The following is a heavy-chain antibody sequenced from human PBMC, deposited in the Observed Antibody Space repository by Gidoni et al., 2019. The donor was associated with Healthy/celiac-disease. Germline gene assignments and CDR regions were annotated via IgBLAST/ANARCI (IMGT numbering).Heavy chain of an antibody. J-gene: IGHJ3*02. CDR3: ARRGEKLVRGAFDI. CDR1: GFTFSSYG. CDR2: IWYDGSNK. Sequence: QVQLVESGGGVVQPGRSLRLSCAASGFTFSSYGMHWVRQAPGKGLEWVAVIWYDGSNKYYADSVKGRFTISRDNSKNTLYLQMNSLRAEDTAVYYCARRGEKLVRGAFDIWGQGTMVTVSS. D-gene: IGHD6-13*01. V-gene: IGHV3-33*01.